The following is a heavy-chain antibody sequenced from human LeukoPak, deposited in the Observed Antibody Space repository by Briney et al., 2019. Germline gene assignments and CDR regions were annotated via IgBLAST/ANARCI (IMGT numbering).Heavy chain of an antibody. Sequence: GGSLRLSCAASGFTFSSYDMHWVRQATGKGLEWVSAIGTAGDTYYPGSVKGRFTISRENAKNSLYLQMNSLRAGDTAVYYCARGAAGGSYELYYWGQGTLVTVSS. CDR2: IGTAGDT. CDR1: GFTFSSYD. V-gene: IGHV3-13*01. J-gene: IGHJ4*02. D-gene: IGHD1-26*01. CDR3: ARGAAGGSYELYY.